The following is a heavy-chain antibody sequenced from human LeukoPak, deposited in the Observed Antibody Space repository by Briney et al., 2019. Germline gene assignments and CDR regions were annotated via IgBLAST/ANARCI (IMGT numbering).Heavy chain of an antibody. V-gene: IGHV4-34*01. CDR3: ARAITSIAVAGKSFDY. CDR1: GGSFSGYY. D-gene: IGHD6-19*01. CDR2: INHSGST. Sequence: KPSETLSLTCAVYGGSFSGYYWSWIRQPPGKGLEWIGEINHSGSTNYNPSLKSRVTISVDTSKNQFSLKLSSVTAADTAVYYCARAITSIAVAGKSFDYWGQGTLVTVSS. J-gene: IGHJ4*02.